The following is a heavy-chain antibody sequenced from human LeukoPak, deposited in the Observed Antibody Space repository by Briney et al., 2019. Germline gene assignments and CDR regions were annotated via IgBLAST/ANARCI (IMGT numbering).Heavy chain of an antibody. CDR1: GYTFTGYY. CDR2: INPNSGGT. V-gene: IGHV1-2*04. CDR3: ARQVATIRENDAFDI. Sequence: ASVKVSCKASGYTFTGYYMHWVRQAPGQGLEWMGWINPNSGGTNYAQKFQGWVTMTRDTSISTAYMELSRLRSDDTAVYYCARQVATIRENDAFDIWGQGTMVTVSS. J-gene: IGHJ3*02. D-gene: IGHD5-12*01.